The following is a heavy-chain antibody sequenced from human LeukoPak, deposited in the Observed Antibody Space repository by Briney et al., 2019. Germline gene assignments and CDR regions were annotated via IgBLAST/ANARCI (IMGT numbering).Heavy chain of an antibody. Sequence: GASVKVSCKASGYTFTSYGISWVRLAPGQGLEWMGWISAYNGNTNYAQKLQGRVTMTTDTSTSTAYMELRSLRSDDTAVYYCARDLTTVVTLPLAYYYYGMDVWGQGTTVTVSS. CDR1: GYTFTSYG. CDR3: ARDLTTVVTLPLAYYYYGMDV. V-gene: IGHV1-18*01. J-gene: IGHJ6*02. CDR2: ISAYNGNT. D-gene: IGHD4-23*01.